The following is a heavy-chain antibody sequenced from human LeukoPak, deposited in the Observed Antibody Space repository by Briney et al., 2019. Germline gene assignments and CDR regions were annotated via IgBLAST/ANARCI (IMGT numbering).Heavy chain of an antibody. CDR3: AKDDRWLQYND. CDR2: ISPSGDTT. D-gene: IGHD5-24*01. J-gene: IGHJ4*02. V-gene: IGHV3-23*01. Sequence: PGGTLRLSCAASGFTFSIHGMNWVRPAPGKGLEWVSGISPSGDTTYYADSVKGRFTVSRDNSKNTLYLQINSLRAEDTAVYYCAKDDRWLQYNDWGQGTLVTVSS. CDR1: GFTFSIHG.